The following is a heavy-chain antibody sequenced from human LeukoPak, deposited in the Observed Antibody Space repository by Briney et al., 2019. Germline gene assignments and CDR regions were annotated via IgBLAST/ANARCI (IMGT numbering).Heavy chain of an antibody. Sequence: GASVKVSCKASGGTFSSYTISWVRQAPGQGLEWMGRINPNSGGTNYAQKFQGRVTMTRDTSISTAYMELSRLRSDDTAVYYCARAYYYDRDWFDPWGQGTLVTVSS. CDR1: GGTFSSYT. D-gene: IGHD3-22*01. V-gene: IGHV1-2*06. CDR3: ARAYYYDRDWFDP. J-gene: IGHJ5*02. CDR2: INPNSGGT.